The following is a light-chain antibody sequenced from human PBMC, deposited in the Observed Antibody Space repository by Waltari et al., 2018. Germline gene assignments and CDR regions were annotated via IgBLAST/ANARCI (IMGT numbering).Light chain of an antibody. CDR2: KDS. CDR1: ALPKQY. V-gene: IGLV3-25*03. Sequence: SYELPQPPSVSVSPGQTAMITCSGDALPKQYAYWYQLKPGQAPVLVIYKDSERPSGIPERFSGSSSGTTVTLTISGVQAEDEADYYCQSADSSGTYYVFGTGTKVTVL. CDR3: QSADSSGTYYV. J-gene: IGLJ1*01.